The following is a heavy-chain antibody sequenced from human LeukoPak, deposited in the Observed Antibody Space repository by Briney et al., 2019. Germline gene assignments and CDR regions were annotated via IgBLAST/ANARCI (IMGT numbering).Heavy chain of an antibody. CDR1: GFPFSSFS. D-gene: IGHD1-26*01. CDR2: ISYSSSTI. V-gene: IGHV3-48*02. CDR3: ARDFISGHYTFDY. Sequence: GGSLRLSCAASGFPFSSFSMNWVRQAPGKGLEWVSYISYSSSTIYYADSVKGRFTISRDNAKNSLYLQMNSLRDEDTALYYCARDFISGHYTFDYWGQGALVTVSS. J-gene: IGHJ4*02.